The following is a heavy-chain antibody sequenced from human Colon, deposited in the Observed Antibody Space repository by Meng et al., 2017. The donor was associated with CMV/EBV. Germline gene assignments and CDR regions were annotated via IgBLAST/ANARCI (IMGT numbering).Heavy chain of an antibody. CDR1: GFTLSSYE. CDR3: ARDLRDVVSSGA. Sequence: GESLKISCAASGFTLSSYEMNWVRQAPGKGLEWVSYISSSGGTKYYADSVKGRFTISRDNAKNSLYLQMNSLRAEDTAIYYCARDLRDVVSSGAWGQGTLVTVSS. D-gene: IGHD5/OR15-5a*01. J-gene: IGHJ4*02. CDR2: ISSSGGTK. V-gene: IGHV3-48*03.